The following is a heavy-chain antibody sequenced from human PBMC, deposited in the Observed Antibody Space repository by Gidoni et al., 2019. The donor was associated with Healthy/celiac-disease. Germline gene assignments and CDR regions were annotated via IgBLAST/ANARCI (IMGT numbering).Heavy chain of an antibody. J-gene: IGHJ6*02. V-gene: IGHV4-39*01. CDR1: GGSISSSSYY. CDR3: ASDYGSGSVYYYYGMDV. CDR2: IYYSGCT. D-gene: IGHD3-10*01. Sequence: QLQLQESGPGLVKPSETLSLTCTVSGGSISSSSYYWGWIRQPPGKGLEWIGSIYYSGCTYYNPSLKSRVTISVDTSKNQFSLKLSSVTAADTAVYYCASDYGSGSVYYYYGMDVWGQGTTVTVSS.